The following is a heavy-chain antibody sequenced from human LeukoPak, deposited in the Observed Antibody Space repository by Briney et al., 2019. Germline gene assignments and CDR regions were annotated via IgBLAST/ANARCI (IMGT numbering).Heavy chain of an antibody. CDR3: ARAKYGGSYFQLTTTYYFDY. Sequence: GGSLRLSCAASGFTFSSYSMNWVRQAPGKGLEWVSSISSSSTYIYYADSVKGRFTISRDNAKNSLYLQMNSLRAKNTAVYYCARAKYGGSYFQLTTTYYFDYWGQGTLVTVSS. CDR2: ISSSSTYI. V-gene: IGHV3-21*01. CDR1: GFTFSSYS. J-gene: IGHJ4*02. D-gene: IGHD1-26*01.